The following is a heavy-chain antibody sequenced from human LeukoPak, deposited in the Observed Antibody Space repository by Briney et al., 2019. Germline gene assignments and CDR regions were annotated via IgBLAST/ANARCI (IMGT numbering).Heavy chain of an antibody. CDR2: INPNSGGT. CDR1: GYTFTGYY. Sequence: GASVKVSCKASGYTFTGYYMHWVRQAPGQGLEWMGWINPNSGGTNYAQKFQGRVTMTRDTSISTAYMELSRLRSDDTAVYYCARRGPAAMYAFDIWGQGTMVTVCS. V-gene: IGHV1-2*02. J-gene: IGHJ3*02. D-gene: IGHD2-2*01. CDR3: ARRGPAAMYAFDI.